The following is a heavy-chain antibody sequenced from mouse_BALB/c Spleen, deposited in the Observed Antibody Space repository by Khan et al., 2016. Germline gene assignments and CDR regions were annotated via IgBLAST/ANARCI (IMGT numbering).Heavy chain of an antibody. D-gene: IGHD1-2*01. CDR1: GDSITSGY. Sequence: EVQLQESGPSLVKPSQTLSLTCSVTGDSITSGYWNWIRKFPGNKLEYMGYISYSGSTYYNPSLKSRISITRDTSKNQYYLQLNSVTTEDTATYYCERCITTAYYGMDYWGQGTSVTVSS. CDR3: ERCITTAYYGMDY. CDR2: ISYSGST. V-gene: IGHV3-8*02. J-gene: IGHJ4*01.